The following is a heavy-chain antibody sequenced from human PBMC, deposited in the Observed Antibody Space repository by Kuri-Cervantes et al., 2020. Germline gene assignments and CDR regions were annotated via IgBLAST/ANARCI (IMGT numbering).Heavy chain of an antibody. CDR3: ARDSGSYSTYGMDV. CDR2: ISYDGSNK. Sequence: LSLTCAASGFTVSSNYMSWVRQAPGKGLEWVAVISYDGSNKYYADSVKGRFTISRDNSKNTLYLQMNSLRAEDTAVYYCARDSGSYSTYGMDVWGQGTTVTVSS. J-gene: IGHJ6*02. V-gene: IGHV3-30-3*01. D-gene: IGHD1-26*01. CDR1: GFTVSSNY.